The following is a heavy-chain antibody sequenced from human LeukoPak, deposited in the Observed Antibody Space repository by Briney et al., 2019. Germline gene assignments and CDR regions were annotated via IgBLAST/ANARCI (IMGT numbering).Heavy chain of an antibody. Sequence: GGSLRLSCAASGFTFSHYGMHWVRQAPGKGLEWVAVIWNDGSNEYYADSVKGRFTVTRDSSKNTVSLEMNSLRVDDTAVYYCVSHSDPLTGYSFDYWGQGTLVTVSS. CDR3: VSHSDPLTGYSFDY. CDR2: IWNDGSNE. D-gene: IGHD3-9*01. J-gene: IGHJ4*02. CDR1: GFTFSHYG. V-gene: IGHV3-33*03.